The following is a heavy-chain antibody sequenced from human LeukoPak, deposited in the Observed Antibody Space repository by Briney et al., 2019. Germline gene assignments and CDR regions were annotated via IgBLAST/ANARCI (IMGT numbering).Heavy chain of an antibody. D-gene: IGHD1-14*01. J-gene: IGHJ5*02. Sequence: GGSLRLSCAASGCTFNDYTMHWVRQAPGKGLEWVSLISWDGDNTYYADSVKGRSTIFRDNNKNSLYLQSNSLRTEDAAFYYWAKGTGKSTLNWFDPWGQGTLVTVSS. V-gene: IGHV3-43*01. CDR1: GCTFNDYT. CDR2: ISWDGDNT. CDR3: AKGTGKSTLNWFDP.